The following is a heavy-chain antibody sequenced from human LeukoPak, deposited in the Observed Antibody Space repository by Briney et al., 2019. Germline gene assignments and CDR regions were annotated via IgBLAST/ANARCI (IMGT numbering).Heavy chain of an antibody. CDR2: IYYSGST. Sequence: SETLSLTCTASGGSISSYYWSWIRQPPGKGLEWIGYIYYSGSTNYNPSLKSRVTISVDTSKNQFSLKLSSVTAADTAVYYCARGLGGNYDFWSGYLSYGMDVWGQGTTVTVSS. CDR1: GGSISSYY. J-gene: IGHJ6*02. D-gene: IGHD3-3*01. CDR3: ARGLGGNYDFWSGYLSYGMDV. V-gene: IGHV4-59*01.